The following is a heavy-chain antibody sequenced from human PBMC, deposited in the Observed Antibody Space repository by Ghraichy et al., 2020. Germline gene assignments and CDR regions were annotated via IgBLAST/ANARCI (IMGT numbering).Heavy chain of an antibody. CDR3: AKKEGPYYFYGMDV. J-gene: IGHJ6*02. CDR1: GFTFSSYA. Sequence: LSLTCAASGFTFSSYAMSWVRQAPGKGLEWVSVISGSGDNTFHAASVKGRFNISRDNSKSTLYLQMNSLRVEDTAVYYCAKKEGPYYFYGMDVWGQGTTVTVSS. CDR2: ISGSGDNT. V-gene: IGHV3-23*01.